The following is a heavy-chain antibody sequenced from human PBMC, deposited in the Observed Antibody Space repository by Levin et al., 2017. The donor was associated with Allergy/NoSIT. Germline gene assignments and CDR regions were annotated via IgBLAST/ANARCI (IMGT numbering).Heavy chain of an antibody. D-gene: IGHD3-10*01. J-gene: IGHJ3*02. V-gene: IGHV3-48*04. CDR3: ARGTYYYGSGTYYKELDI. CDR2: ISTSTSTI. Sequence: GGSLRLSCAASGFTFSSYSMNWVRQAPGKGLEWVSYISTSTSTIYYADSVKGRFTISRDNAKNSLYLQMNSLRAEDTAVYYCARGTYYYGSGTYYKELDIWGQGTMVTVSS. CDR1: GFTFSSYS.